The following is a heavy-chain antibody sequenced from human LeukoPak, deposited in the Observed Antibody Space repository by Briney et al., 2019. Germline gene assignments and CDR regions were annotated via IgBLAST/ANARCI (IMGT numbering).Heavy chain of an antibody. CDR3: ARAGGDCTGGACYYYFDY. CDR1: GYTFTGYY. J-gene: IGHJ4*02. D-gene: IGHD2-8*02. V-gene: IGHV1-2*02. Sequence: ASVKVSCKTSGYTFTGYYMHWVRQAPGQGLEWMGGINPNSGDTNYAQKFQGRVTMTRDTCISTAYMGLSRLRSDDTAVYYCARAGGDCTGGACYYYFDYWGQGILVTVSS. CDR2: INPNSGDT.